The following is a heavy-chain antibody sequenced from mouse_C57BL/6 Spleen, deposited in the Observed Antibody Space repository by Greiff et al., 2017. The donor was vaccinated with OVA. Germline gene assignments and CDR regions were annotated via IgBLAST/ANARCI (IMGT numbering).Heavy chain of an antibody. J-gene: IGHJ4*01. Sequence: EVKLVESGGGLVKPGGSLKLSCAASGFTFSDYGMHWVRQAPEKGLEWVAYISSGSSTIYYADTVKGRFTISRDNAKNTLFLQMTSLRSEDTAMYYCGRGDYGDYYAMDYWGQGTSVTVSS. CDR2: ISSGSSTI. CDR3: GRGDYGDYYAMDY. V-gene: IGHV5-17*01. D-gene: IGHD2-4*01. CDR1: GFTFSDYG.